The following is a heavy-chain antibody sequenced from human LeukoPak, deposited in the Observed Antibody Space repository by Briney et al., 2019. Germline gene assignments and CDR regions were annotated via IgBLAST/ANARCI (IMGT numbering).Heavy chain of an antibody. J-gene: IGHJ4*02. D-gene: IGHD6-19*01. CDR2: IRYDGSNN. V-gene: IGHV3-30*02. Sequence: SCKASGGTFSSYAISWVRQAPGKGLQWVTFIRYDGSNNYYADSVKGRFTISRDNSKNTLYLQMNSLRAEDTAVYYCAKTVAGSFYFDYWGQGTLVTVSS. CDR3: AKTVAGSFYFDY. CDR1: GGTFSSYA.